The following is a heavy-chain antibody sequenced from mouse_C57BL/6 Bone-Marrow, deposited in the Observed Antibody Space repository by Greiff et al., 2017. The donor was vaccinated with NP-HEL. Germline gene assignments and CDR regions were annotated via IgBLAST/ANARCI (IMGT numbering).Heavy chain of an antibody. CDR1: GFSLTSYA. CDR3: ARNTDYGSSYGYFDY. Sequence: VMLVESGPGLVAPSQSLSITCTVSGFSLTSYAISWVRQPPGKGLDWLGVLWTGGGTNYTSALKSRLSISKDNSKSQVFLKMNSLQTDDTARYYCARNTDYGSSYGYFDYWGQGTTLTVSS. V-gene: IGHV2-9-1*01. CDR2: LWTGGGT. J-gene: IGHJ2*01. D-gene: IGHD1-1*01.